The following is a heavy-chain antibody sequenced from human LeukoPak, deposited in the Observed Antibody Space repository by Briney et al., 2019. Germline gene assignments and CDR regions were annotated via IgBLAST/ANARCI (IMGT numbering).Heavy chain of an antibody. CDR3: AKGMRAYDSSVDY. D-gene: IGHD3-22*01. Sequence: GGSLRLSCAASGFTFDDYAMHWVRQAPGKGLEWVSGISWNSGSIGYADSVKGRFTISRDNAKNFLYLQMNSLRAEDTALYYCAKGMRAYDSSVDYWGQGTLVTVSS. V-gene: IGHV3-9*01. CDR1: GFTFDDYA. J-gene: IGHJ4*02. CDR2: ISWNSGSI.